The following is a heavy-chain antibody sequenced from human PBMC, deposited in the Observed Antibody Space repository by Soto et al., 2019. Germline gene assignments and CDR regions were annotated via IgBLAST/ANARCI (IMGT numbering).Heavy chain of an antibody. CDR3: AREEYSAHYFDY. J-gene: IGHJ4*02. D-gene: IGHD5-18*01. Sequence: QVQLVESGGGVVQPGRSLRLSCVGSGFTFSNSPIHWVRQAAGKGLEWVSVMSYDGSKQYYADSVKGRFTISRDNSKNTLYLQLNSLRVEDTAIYYCAREEYSAHYFDYWGQGTLVTVSS. V-gene: IGHV3-30-3*01. CDR2: MSYDGSKQ. CDR1: GFTFSNSP.